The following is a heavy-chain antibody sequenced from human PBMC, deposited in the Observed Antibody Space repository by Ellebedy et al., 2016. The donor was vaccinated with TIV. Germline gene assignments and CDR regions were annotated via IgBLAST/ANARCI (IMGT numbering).Heavy chain of an antibody. CDR2: ISYDGSNK. J-gene: IGHJ5*02. CDR3: AREPLLAVAGEIGWFDP. Sequence: GESLKISXAASGFTFSSYGMHWVRQAPGKGLEWVAVISYDGSNKYYADSVKGRFTISRDNSKNTLYLQMNSLRAEDTAVYYCAREPLLAVAGEIGWFDPWGQGTLVTVSS. V-gene: IGHV3-30*03. CDR1: GFTFSSYG. D-gene: IGHD6-19*01.